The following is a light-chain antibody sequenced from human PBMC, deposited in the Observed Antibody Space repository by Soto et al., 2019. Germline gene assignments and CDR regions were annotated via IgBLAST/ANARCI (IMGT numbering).Light chain of an antibody. J-gene: IGKJ2*01. CDR2: WAS. Sequence: DIVMTQSPDSLAVSLGERATINCKSSRNLLYSSNNKNYFAWYQQKPGQPPKLLIYWASTRESGVPDRFSGSGSGKDFTLTISSLQAEDVAVYYCQQYYNTPRTFGQGTKLEI. V-gene: IGKV4-1*01. CDR1: RNLLYSSNNKNY. CDR3: QQYYNTPRT.